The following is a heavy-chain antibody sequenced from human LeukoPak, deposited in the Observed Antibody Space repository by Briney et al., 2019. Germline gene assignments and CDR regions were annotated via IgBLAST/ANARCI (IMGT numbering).Heavy chain of an antibody. Sequence: GFLRLLRAASGFTLCHFGMSLVRQAPGKGLEWVSVIGVSDDTSYADSVKGRFTISRDNSKNTLYLQVNSLRVEDTAVHYCTKDYGGDPFDYWGQGTLVTVSS. V-gene: IGHV3-23*01. CDR3: TKDYGGDPFDY. CDR2: IGVSDDT. J-gene: IGHJ4*02. D-gene: IGHD4-23*01. CDR1: GFTLCHFG.